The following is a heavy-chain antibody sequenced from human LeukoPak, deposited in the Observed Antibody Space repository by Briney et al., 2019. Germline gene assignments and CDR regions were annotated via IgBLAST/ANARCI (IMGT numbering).Heavy chain of an antibody. CDR2: IYTTGST. V-gene: IGHV4-61*02. Sequence: SETLSLTCTVSGVSIANTFYYWNWLRQPAGKGLEWIGRIYTTGSTDYNPSLKSRVTISLDAARNQFSLKLSSVTAADTAVYYCARRQDGHDYWGQGTLVTVSS. CDR3: ARRQDGHDY. CDR1: GVSIANTFYY. J-gene: IGHJ4*02.